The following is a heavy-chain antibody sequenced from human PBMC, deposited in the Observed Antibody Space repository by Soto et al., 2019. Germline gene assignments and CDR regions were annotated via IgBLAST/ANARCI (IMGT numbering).Heavy chain of an antibody. V-gene: IGHV3-74*01. CDR3: ARVLEKCSGGSCYPYYYGMDV. D-gene: IGHD2-15*01. CDR2: INSDGSST. CDR1: GFTFSSYW. J-gene: IGHJ6*02. Sequence: GGSLRLSCAASGFTFSSYWMRWVRQAPGKGLVWVSRINSDGSSTSYADSVKGRFTISRDNAKNTLYLQMNSLRAEDTAVYYCARVLEKCSGGSCYPYYYGMDVWGQGTTVTVSS.